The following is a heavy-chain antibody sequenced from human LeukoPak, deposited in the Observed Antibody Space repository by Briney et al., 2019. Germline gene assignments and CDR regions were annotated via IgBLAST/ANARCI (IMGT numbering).Heavy chain of an antibody. CDR1: GGSISNYY. Sequence: SETLSLTCTVSGGSISNYYWSWIRQPPGKGLEWIGYIYYIGSTTYNPSLKGRLTISVDTSKNQFSLKLSSVTAADTAVYYCARVPYSYGFLFDYWGQGTLVTVSS. J-gene: IGHJ4*02. CDR3: ARVPYSYGFLFDY. D-gene: IGHD5-18*01. CDR2: IYYIGST. V-gene: IGHV4-59*01.